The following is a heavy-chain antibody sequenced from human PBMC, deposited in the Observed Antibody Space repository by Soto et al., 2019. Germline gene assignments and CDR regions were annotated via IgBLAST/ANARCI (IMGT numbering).Heavy chain of an antibody. CDR3: AREGITMVRGVIITGMDV. Sequence: KASETLSLTCTVSGGSISSYYWSWIRQPAGKGLEWIGRIYTSGSTNYNPSLKSRVTMSVDTSKNQFSLKLSSVTAADTAVYYCAREGITMVRGVIITGMDVWGQRTTVTFSS. J-gene: IGHJ6*02. CDR1: GGSISSYY. CDR2: IYTSGST. V-gene: IGHV4-4*07. D-gene: IGHD3-10*01.